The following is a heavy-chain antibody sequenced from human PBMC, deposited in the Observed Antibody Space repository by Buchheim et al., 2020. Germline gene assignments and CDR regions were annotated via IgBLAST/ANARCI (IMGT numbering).Heavy chain of an antibody. D-gene: IGHD1-20*01. Sequence: QVHLVQSGAEVKKPGASVKVSCKASGYTFTDYYMHWVRQAPGQGLEWMAWINPNDGGTNYAQKFQGRVTLTRDTSISTAYMDLSRLRSDDTALYFCARVLYNWNDASGYWGQGTL. CDR3: ARVLYNWNDASGY. V-gene: IGHV1-2*02. CDR1: GYTFTDYY. CDR2: INPNDGGT. J-gene: IGHJ4*02.